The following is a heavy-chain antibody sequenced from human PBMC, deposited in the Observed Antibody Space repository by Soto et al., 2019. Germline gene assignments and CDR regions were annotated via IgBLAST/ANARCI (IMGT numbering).Heavy chain of an antibody. CDR1: GGSISSGGYS. Sequence: PSETLSLTCAVSGGSISSGGYSWSWIRQPPGKGLEWIGSIYYSGSTYYNPSLKSRVTISVDTSKNQFSLKLSSVTAADTAVYYCARGYGRNFDYWGQGTLVTVSS. V-gene: IGHV4-39*01. J-gene: IGHJ4*02. CDR3: ARGYGRNFDY. D-gene: IGHD5-18*01. CDR2: IYYSGST.